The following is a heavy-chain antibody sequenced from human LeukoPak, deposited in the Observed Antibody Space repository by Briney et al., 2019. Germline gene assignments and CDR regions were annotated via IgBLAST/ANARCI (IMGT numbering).Heavy chain of an antibody. D-gene: IGHD4-17*01. CDR1: GFTFSSYS. V-gene: IGHV3-48*02. CDR2: ISTSSSTI. J-gene: IGHJ4*02. Sequence: PGGSLRLSCVPSGFTFSSYSMNWVRQAPGKGREWVSFISTSSSTIYYADSVRGRFTISSDNAKNSLYLQMNSLRDEDTAVYYCTKGETAVTSYLHFWGGGTLVSVS. CDR3: TKGETAVTSYLHF.